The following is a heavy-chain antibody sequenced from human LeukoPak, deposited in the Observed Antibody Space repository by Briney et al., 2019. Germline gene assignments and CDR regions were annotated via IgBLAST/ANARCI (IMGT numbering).Heavy chain of an antibody. V-gene: IGHV3-9*01. CDR1: GFTFDDYA. J-gene: IGHJ4*02. CDR3: AKGYYDSSGYPTFDH. CDR2: ISWNSGRI. Sequence: AGGSLRLSCAASGFTFDDYAMHWVRQAPGKGLEWVSGISWNSGRIGYADSVKGRFTISRDNAKNSLYLQMNSLRAEDTALYYCAKGYYDSSGYPTFDHWGQGTLVTVSP. D-gene: IGHD3-22*01.